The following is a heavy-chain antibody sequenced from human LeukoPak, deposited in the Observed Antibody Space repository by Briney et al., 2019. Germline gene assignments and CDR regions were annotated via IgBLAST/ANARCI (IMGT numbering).Heavy chain of an antibody. Sequence: SETLSLTCTVSGDSISSSGNYWGWIRQPPGKGLEWIGNIYYSGSTYYNPSLKSRVTISGDKSKNQFSLKLTSVTAADTAIYYCARRYSGSSRIDCWGQGTLVTVSS. D-gene: IGHD6-6*01. CDR1: GDSISSSGNY. J-gene: IGHJ4*02. V-gene: IGHV4-39*01. CDR2: IYYSGST. CDR3: ARRYSGSSRIDC.